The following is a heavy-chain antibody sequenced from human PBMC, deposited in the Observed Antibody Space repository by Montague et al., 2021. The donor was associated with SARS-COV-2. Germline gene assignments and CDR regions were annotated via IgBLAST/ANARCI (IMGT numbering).Heavy chain of an antibody. CDR3: ARRGYSYGYHAFDI. J-gene: IGHJ3*02. CDR2: IYYSGST. V-gene: IGHV4-59*08. CDR1: GGSISSYY. Sequence: SETLSLTCTVSGGSISSYYWSWIRQPPGKGLEWIGYIYYSGSTNXXPSLKSRVTISVDTSKNQFSLKLSSVTAADTAVYYCARRGYSYGYHAFDIWGQGTMVTVSS. D-gene: IGHD5-18*01.